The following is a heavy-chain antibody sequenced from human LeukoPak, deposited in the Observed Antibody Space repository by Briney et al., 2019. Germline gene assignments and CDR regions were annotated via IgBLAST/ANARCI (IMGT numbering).Heavy chain of an antibody. D-gene: IGHD2-2*02. CDR3: AKDNRRDIVVVPAAIGY. CDR2: ISGSGGST. V-gene: IGHV3-23*01. CDR1: GFTFSSYA. Sequence: SGGSLRLSCAASGFTFSSYAMSWVRQAPGKGLEWVSAISGSGGSTYYADSVKGRFTISRDNSKNTLYLQMNSLRAKDTAVYYCAKDNRRDIVVVPAAIGYWGQGTLVTVSS. J-gene: IGHJ4*02.